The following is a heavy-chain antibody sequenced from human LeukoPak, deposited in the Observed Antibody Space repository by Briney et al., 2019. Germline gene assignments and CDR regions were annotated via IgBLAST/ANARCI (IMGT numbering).Heavy chain of an antibody. D-gene: IGHD3-10*01. CDR1: GFTSSSYG. Sequence: TGGSLRLSCAASGFTSSSYGMSWVRQAPGKGLEWVSAIGGRDGSTYYADSVKGRFTISRDNSKNTLYVQMNSLRAEDTAVYYCAKGHYYGSGSLDYWGQGTLVTVSS. V-gene: IGHV3-23*01. CDR3: AKGHYYGSGSLDY. CDR2: IGGRDGST. J-gene: IGHJ4*02.